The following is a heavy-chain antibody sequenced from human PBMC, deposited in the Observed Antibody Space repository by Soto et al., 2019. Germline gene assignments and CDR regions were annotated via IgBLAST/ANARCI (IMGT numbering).Heavy chain of an antibody. J-gene: IGHJ3*02. V-gene: IGHV1-69*12. CDR3: ERAGNVLLPDDAFDI. D-gene: IGHD3-10*01. CDR2: IIPIFGTA. CDR1: GGTFSSYA. Sequence: QVQLVQSGAEVKKPGSSVKVSCKASGGTFSSYAISWVRQAPGQGLEWMGGIIPIFGTANYAQKFQGRVTITADESKSTAYRELSSLRSEDTAVYYCERAGNVLLPDDAFDIWGQGTMVTVSS.